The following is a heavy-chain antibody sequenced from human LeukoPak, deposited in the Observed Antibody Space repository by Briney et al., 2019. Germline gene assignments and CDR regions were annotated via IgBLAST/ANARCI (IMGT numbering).Heavy chain of an antibody. CDR3: ARAWATDYFDY. CDR2: MYYSGTI. J-gene: IGHJ4*02. Sequence: SETLSLTCTVSGGSISSCYWSWIRQPPGKGLEWIGYMYYSGTIKYDPSLKSRVTISVDTSKNQFSLKLSSVTAADTAMYYCARAWATDYFDYWGQGTLVTVSS. V-gene: IGHV4-59*01. CDR1: GGSISSCY.